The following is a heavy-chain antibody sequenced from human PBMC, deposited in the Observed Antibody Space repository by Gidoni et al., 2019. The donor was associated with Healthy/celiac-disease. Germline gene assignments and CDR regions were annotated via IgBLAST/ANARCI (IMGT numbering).Heavy chain of an antibody. CDR3: ARGSQPGNNGEYFQH. J-gene: IGHJ1*01. CDR2: IWYDGSNK. V-gene: IGHV3-33*01. CDR1: GSTFSSYG. Sequence: QVQLVESGGGVVQPGRSLRLSRAASGSTFSSYGMHWVRQAPGKGLEWVAVIWYDGSNKYYADSVKGRFTISRDNSKNTLYLQMNSLRAEDTAVYYCARGSQPGNNGEYFQHWGQGTLVTVSS. D-gene: IGHD2-8*01.